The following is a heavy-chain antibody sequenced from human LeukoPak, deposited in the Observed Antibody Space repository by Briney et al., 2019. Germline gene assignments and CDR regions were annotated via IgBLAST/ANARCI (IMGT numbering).Heavy chain of an antibody. J-gene: IGHJ6*03. D-gene: IGHD6-6*01. V-gene: IGHV1-58*02. CDR3: ARDQRSSSSPYYYYYYYMDV. CDR2: IVVGSGNT. Sequence: ASVKVSCKASGFTFTSSAMQWVRQARGQRLEWIGWIVVGSGNTDYAQKFQERVTITRDMSTSTAYMELSSLRSEDTAVYYCARDQRSSSSPYYYYYYYMDVWGKGTTVTVSS. CDR1: GFTFTSSA.